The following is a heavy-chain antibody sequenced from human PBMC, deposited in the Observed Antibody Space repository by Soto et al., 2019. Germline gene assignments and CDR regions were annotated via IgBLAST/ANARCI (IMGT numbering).Heavy chain of an antibody. D-gene: IGHD3-10*01. Sequence: QVQLVQSGADVQRPGSSVRVSCKASGDTFNFYTINWVRQAPGQGLQWMGRINPILSMSNYAPRFQGRVTMTAHKSTSTAYMELSSLRSEDTAMYYCATSYGSGYRASDSWGQGALVTVSS. CDR3: ATSYGSGYRASDS. J-gene: IGHJ4*02. V-gene: IGHV1-69*02. CDR1: GDTFNFYT. CDR2: INPILSMS.